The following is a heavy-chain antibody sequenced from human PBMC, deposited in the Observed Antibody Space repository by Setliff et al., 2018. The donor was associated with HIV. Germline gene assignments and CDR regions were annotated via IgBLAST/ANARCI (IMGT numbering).Heavy chain of an antibody. CDR1: GGSLSGYY. CDR2: INHRGST. D-gene: IGHD1-26*01. V-gene: IGHV4-34*01. Sequence: SETLSLTCAVYGGSLSGYYCSWIRQPPGGGLEWIGQINHRGSTIYNPSLQSRVTISVDTSKNQFSLRLNSLTAADTAVYYCARQSSGSPEYFQHWGQGTLVTVSS. CDR3: ARQSSGSPEYFQH. J-gene: IGHJ1*01.